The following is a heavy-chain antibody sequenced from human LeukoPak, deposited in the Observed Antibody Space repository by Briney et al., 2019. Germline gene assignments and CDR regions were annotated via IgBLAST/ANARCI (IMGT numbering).Heavy chain of an antibody. J-gene: IGHJ4*02. CDR3: AKGGSSWSEFDY. CDR1: GFTFSSYA. V-gene: IGHV3-23*01. Sequence: GGSLRLSCAASGFTFSSYAMSWVRQAPGKGLEWVSGISARGGLTYYADSVKGRFTISRDNSKNTLHLQMNSLRDDDTAVYYCAKGGSSWSEFDYWGQGTLVTVSS. D-gene: IGHD6-13*01. CDR2: ISARGGLT.